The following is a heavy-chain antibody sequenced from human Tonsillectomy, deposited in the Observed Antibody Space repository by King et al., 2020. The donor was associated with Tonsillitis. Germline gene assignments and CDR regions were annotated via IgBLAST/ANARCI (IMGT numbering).Heavy chain of an antibody. CDR3: ARGGVGAAYYYYYGMDV. J-gene: IGHJ6*02. Sequence: QLVQSGGGVVQPGRSLRLSCAASGFTFSSYGMHWVRQAPGKGLEWVAVIWYDGSNKYYADSVKGRFTISRDNSKNTLYLQMNSLRAEDTAVYYCARGGVGAAYYYYYGMDVWGQGTTVTVSS. D-gene: IGHD1-26*01. V-gene: IGHV3-33*01. CDR2: IWYDGSNK. CDR1: GFTFSSYG.